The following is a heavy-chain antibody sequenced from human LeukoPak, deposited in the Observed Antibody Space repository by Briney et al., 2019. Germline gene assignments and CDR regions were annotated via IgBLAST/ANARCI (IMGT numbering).Heavy chain of an antibody. CDR2: ISSSSSTI. Sequence: PGGSLRLSCAASGFTFSSYSTNWVRQAPGKGLEWVSYISSSSSTIYYADSVKGRFTISRDNAKNSLYLQMNSLRAEDTAVYYCARGLYYYDSSGYYADDAFDIWGQGTMVTVSS. J-gene: IGHJ3*02. D-gene: IGHD3-22*01. CDR3: ARGLYYYDSSGYYADDAFDI. CDR1: GFTFSSYS. V-gene: IGHV3-48*04.